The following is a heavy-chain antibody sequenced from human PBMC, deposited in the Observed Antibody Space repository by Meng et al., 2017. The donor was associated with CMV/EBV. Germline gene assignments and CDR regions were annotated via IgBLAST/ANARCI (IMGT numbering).Heavy chain of an antibody. J-gene: IGHJ5*02. CDR3: ARVYCSGGSCYGNWFDP. CDR2: IYYSGST. CDR1: GGSIRSGDYY. Sequence: QVQPQQAGLGLVKPSQTLSLNCTVSGGSIRSGDYYWCWIRQPPGKGLEWIGYIYYSGSTYYNPSLKSRVTISVDTSKNQFSLKLSSVTAADTAVYYCARVYCSGGSCYGNWFDPWGQGTLVTVSS. D-gene: IGHD2-15*01. V-gene: IGHV4-30-4*08.